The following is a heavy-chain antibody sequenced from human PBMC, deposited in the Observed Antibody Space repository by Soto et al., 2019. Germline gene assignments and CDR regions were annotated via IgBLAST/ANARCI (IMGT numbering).Heavy chain of an antibody. CDR1: GGSISSYY. Sequence: SETLSLTCTVSGGSISSYYWSWIRQPPGKGLEWIGYIYYSGSTNYNPSLKSRVTISVDTSKNQFSLKLSSVTAADTAVYYCARDKSDDYGDYGLDYWGQGTLVTVSS. J-gene: IGHJ4*02. CDR3: ARDKSDDYGDYGLDY. CDR2: IYYSGST. D-gene: IGHD4-17*01. V-gene: IGHV4-59*01.